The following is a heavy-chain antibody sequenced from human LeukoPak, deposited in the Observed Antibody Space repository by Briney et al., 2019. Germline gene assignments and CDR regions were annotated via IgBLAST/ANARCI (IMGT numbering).Heavy chain of an antibody. CDR3: AREYYDILTGYHDY. Sequence: ASVKVSCKASGYTFTGYYMRWVRQAPGQGLEWMGWINPNSGGTNYAQKFQGRVTMTRDTSISTAYMELSRLRSDDTAVYYCAREYYDILTGYHDYWGQGTLVTVSS. D-gene: IGHD3-9*01. V-gene: IGHV1-2*02. CDR1: GYTFTGYY. CDR2: INPNSGGT. J-gene: IGHJ4*02.